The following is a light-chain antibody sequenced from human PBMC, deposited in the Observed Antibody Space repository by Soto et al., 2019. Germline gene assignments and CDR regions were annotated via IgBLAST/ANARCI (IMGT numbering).Light chain of an antibody. Sequence: DIQMTQSPSSLSASVGDRVTITCRASQSIRSYLNWYHQKPGKTPQLLIYGASNLQSGAPSRFTGSGSGTHFTQTISSLQPEDFATYYCQQSYTTPYTFGQGTKLEIK. CDR1: QSIRSY. V-gene: IGKV1-39*01. CDR3: QQSYTTPYT. J-gene: IGKJ2*01. CDR2: GAS.